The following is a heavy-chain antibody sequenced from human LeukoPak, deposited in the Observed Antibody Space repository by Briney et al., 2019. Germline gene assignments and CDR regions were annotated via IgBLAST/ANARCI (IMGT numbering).Heavy chain of an antibody. Sequence: PSETLSLTCSVSGGSISSYYWSWIRQPPGKGLQWIGYIYYSGSTNYNPSLKSRVTISVDTSKNQFSLKLSSVTAADTAVYYCARETSQKGAHYMDVWGKGTTVTISS. V-gene: IGHV4-59*01. J-gene: IGHJ6*03. CDR2: IYYSGST. CDR1: GGSISSYY. D-gene: IGHD3-16*01. CDR3: ARETSQKGAHYMDV.